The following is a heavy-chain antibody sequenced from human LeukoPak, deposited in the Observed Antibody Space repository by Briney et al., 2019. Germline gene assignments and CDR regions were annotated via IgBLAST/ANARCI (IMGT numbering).Heavy chain of an antibody. CDR3: AREGTLGSGWYDY. D-gene: IGHD6-19*01. CDR1: GGSISNEGDY. J-gene: IGHJ4*02. V-gene: IGHV4-61*02. Sequence: PSETLSLTCTVSGGSISNEGDYWSWIRQPAGKGLGWIGRIYNSGTTNYNPSVKSRISMSVDTSENQFSLNLRSVTAADTAVYYSAREGTLGSGWYDYWGQGTLVTVSS. CDR2: IYNSGTT.